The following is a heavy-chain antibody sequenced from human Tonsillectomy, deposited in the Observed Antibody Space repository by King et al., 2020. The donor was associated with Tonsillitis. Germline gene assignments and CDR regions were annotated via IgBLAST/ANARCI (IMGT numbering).Heavy chain of an antibody. CDR1: GFTFSDHS. V-gene: IGHV3-72*01. D-gene: IGHD3-9*01. Sequence: VQLVESGGGLVQPGGSLRLSFAASGFTFSDHSMDCVRQAPGNGLELVGRIRDKAHNYSTAYAASVKGRFTISGDDSQNSLYLQMHYLKPEDTAVYYCARVRLDFFCMDVWGKGTTVTVSS. J-gene: IGHJ6*03. CDR3: ARVRLDFFCMDV. CDR2: IRDKAHNYST.